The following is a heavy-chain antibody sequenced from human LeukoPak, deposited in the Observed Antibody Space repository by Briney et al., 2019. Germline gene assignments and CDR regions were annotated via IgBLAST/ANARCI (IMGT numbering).Heavy chain of an antibody. CDR2: ISGTTHTI. CDR3: AKVQYCTSCLAEFDY. CDR1: GFTFSTYA. V-gene: IGHV3-23*01. J-gene: IGHJ4*02. Sequence: GGSLRLSCAASGFTFSTYAMMWVRQAPGKGLEWVSYISGTTHTIRYADSVKGRFTISRDNSKNMLYLQMNSLRAEDTATYYCAKVQYCTSCLAEFDYWGQGTLVTISS. D-gene: IGHD2/OR15-2a*01.